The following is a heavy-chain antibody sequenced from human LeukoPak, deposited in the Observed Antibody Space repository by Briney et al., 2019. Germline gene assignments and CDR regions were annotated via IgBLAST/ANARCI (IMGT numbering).Heavy chain of an antibody. CDR2: IYYSGST. D-gene: IGHD3-22*01. V-gene: IGHV4-39*07. CDR1: GGSISSSSYY. CDR3: AARGGGTYYYDSSGYSLDY. Sequence: SETLSLTCTVSGGSISSSSYYWGWIRQPPGKGLEWIGSIYYSGSTYYNPSLKSRVTISVDMSKNQFSLKLSSVTAADTAVYYCAARGGGTYYYDSSGYSLDYWGQGTLVTVSS. J-gene: IGHJ4*02.